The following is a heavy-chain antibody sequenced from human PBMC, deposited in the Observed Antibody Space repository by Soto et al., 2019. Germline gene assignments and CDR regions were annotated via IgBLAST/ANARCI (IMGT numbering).Heavy chain of an antibody. Sequence: QLQLQESGSGLVKPSQTLSLTCAVSGGSISSGGYSWRWIRQPPGKGLEWIGYIYHSGTYYNPSLKSRVTISVDRSKNQFSRKLSSVTAADTAVYYCASISSRYCSGGTCYRPIDYWGQGTLVTVSS. CDR1: GGSISSGGYS. D-gene: IGHD2-15*01. CDR3: ASISSRYCSGGTCYRPIDY. V-gene: IGHV4-30-2*01. CDR2: IYHSGT. J-gene: IGHJ4*02.